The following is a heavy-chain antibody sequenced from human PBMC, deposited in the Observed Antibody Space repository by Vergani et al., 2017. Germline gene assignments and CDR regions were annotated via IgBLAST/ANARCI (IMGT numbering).Heavy chain of an antibody. CDR3: ARDFLTGVTTLDYYYMGV. CDR2: ISYDGNKK. J-gene: IGHJ6*03. D-gene: IGHD1-1*01. CDR1: GFPFSDYG. V-gene: IGHV3-30*03. Sequence: QVQLVESGGGEVQPGRSLRLSCSAAGFPFSDYGVHWVRQAPGKGLEWVSVISYDGNKKNYEDSVKGRFTISRDNSKNTLYLEMNALRAEDTAVYYCARDFLTGVTTLDYYYMGVWGKGTTVTVSS.